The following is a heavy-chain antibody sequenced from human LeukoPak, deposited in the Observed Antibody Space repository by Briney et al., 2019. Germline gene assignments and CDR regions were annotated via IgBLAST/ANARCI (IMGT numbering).Heavy chain of an antibody. CDR1: GYSFTDFY. V-gene: IGHV1-2*02. J-gene: IGHJ4*02. Sequence: ASVKVSCKASGYSFTDFYIHWVRQAPGQGLEWMGWINPKIDDTIYNQIFRGRVNMTTDSSITTATLELTGLNSDDTAVYFCVRSPPYDNRNPHFDFWGQGTLITVSS. CDR2: INPKIDDT. CDR3: VRSPPYDNRNPHFDF. D-gene: IGHD1-1*01.